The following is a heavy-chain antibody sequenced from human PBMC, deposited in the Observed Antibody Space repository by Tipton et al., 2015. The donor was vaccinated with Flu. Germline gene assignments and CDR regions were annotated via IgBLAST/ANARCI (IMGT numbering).Heavy chain of an antibody. D-gene: IGHD4-17*01. V-gene: IGHV3-11*04. J-gene: IGHJ4*02. CDR1: GFIFSDYY. CDR3: ARGTSTVTTKDYFDY. CDR2: ISRSGNAL. Sequence: GSLRLSCEASGFIFSDYYMSWVRQAPGKGLEWLSYISRSGNALHYADSVRGRFTISRDNAKSSLYLQMNSLRAEDTAVYYCARGTSTVTTKDYFDYWGQGTLVTVSS.